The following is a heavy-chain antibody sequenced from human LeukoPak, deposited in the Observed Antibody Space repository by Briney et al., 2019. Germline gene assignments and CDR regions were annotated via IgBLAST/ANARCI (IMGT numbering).Heavy chain of an antibody. J-gene: IGHJ6*03. CDR2: INHSGST. CDR1: GGSISSANYY. V-gene: IGHV4-39*07. CDR3: ARGYSGYSHYMDV. D-gene: IGHD5-12*01. Sequence: PSETLSLTCAVSGGSISSANYYWGWIRQPPGKGLEWIGEINHSGSTNYNPSLKSRVTISVDTSKNQFSLKLSSVTAADTAVYYCARGYSGYSHYMDVWGKGTTVTISS.